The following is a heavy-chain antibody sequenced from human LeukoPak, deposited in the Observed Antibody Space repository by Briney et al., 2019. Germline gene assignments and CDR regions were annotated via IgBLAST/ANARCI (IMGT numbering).Heavy chain of an antibody. J-gene: IGHJ4*02. CDR2: IKEDGSEK. CDR3: ARDSSGYDY. CDR1: GFTFSTYW. D-gene: IGHD6-19*01. V-gene: IGHV3-7*01. Sequence: GGSLRLSCAASGFTFSTYWMSWVRQAPGKGLEWVANIKEDGSEKYYVDSVKGRFTISRDNAKNSLDLQMNSLRAEDTAVYYCARDSSGYDYWGQGTLVTASS.